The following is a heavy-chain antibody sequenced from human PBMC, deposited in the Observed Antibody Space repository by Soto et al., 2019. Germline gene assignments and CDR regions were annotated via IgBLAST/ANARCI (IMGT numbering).Heavy chain of an antibody. Sequence: GGSLRLSXAASGFTFSDYYMSWIRQAPGRGLEWVSYISSSSSYTNYADSVKGRFTISRDNAKNSLYLQMNSLRAEETAVYYCARDYYDSSGYYLDYWGQGTLVTVSS. CDR1: GFTFSDYY. CDR3: ARDYYDSSGYYLDY. V-gene: IGHV3-11*06. CDR2: ISSSSSYT. D-gene: IGHD3-22*01. J-gene: IGHJ4*02.